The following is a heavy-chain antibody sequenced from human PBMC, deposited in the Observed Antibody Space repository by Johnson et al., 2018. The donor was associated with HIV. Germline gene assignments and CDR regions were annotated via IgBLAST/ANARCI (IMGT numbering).Heavy chain of an antibody. Sequence: EVQLVESWGGLVQPGRSLRLSCAASGFTFSSYAMHWVRQAPGKGLEWVGRIKSKTDGGTTDYAAPVKGRFTISRENAKNSLYLQMNSLRAGDTAVYYCTTDLVVVIPIGAFDVWGQGTTVTV. V-gene: IGHV3-15*01. CDR1: GFTFSSYA. CDR3: TTDLVVVIPIGAFDV. D-gene: IGHD2-21*01. CDR2: IKSKTDGGTT. J-gene: IGHJ3*01.